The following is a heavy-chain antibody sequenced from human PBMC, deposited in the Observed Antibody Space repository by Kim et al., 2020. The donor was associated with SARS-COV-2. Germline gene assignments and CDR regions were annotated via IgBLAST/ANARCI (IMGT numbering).Heavy chain of an antibody. CDR3: ARAYYDSSGYSVRYYYYGMDV. CDR2: INWNGGST. Sequence: GGSLRLSCAASGFTFDDYGMSWVRQAQGKGLEWVSGINWNGGSTGYADFVKGRFTISRDNAKNSLYLQMNRLRAEDTALYYCARAYYDSSGYSVRYYYYGMDVWGQGTTVTVSS. J-gene: IGHJ6*02. D-gene: IGHD3-22*01. V-gene: IGHV3-20*04. CDR1: GFTFDDYG.